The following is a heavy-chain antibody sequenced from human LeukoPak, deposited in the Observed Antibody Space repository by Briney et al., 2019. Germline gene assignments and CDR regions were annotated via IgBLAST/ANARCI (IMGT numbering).Heavy chain of an antibody. CDR2: IGAYNGNT. Sequence: ASVKVSCKASGYTFTSYGISWVRQAPGQGLEWMGWIGAYNGNTNYAQKLQGRVTMTTDTSTSTAYMELRSLRSDDTAVYYCARVGVLRFLEWGRHYFDYWGQGTLVTVSS. CDR1: GYTFTSYG. D-gene: IGHD3-3*01. V-gene: IGHV1-18*01. J-gene: IGHJ4*02. CDR3: ARVGVLRFLEWGRHYFDY.